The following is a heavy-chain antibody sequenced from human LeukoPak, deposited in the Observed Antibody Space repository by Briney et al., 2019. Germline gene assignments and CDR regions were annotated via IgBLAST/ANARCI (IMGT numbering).Heavy chain of an antibody. J-gene: IGHJ4*02. Sequence: YAMHWVRHAPGKGLEXVSGISWNSGSIDYADSVKGRFTISRDNAKNSLSLQMNSLRVEDTALYYCAKDIGSGSYHTYYFDYWGQGTLVTVSS. CDR1: YA. D-gene: IGHD3-10*01. V-gene: IGHV3-9*01. CDR2: ISWNSGSI. CDR3: AKDIGSGSYHTYYFDY.